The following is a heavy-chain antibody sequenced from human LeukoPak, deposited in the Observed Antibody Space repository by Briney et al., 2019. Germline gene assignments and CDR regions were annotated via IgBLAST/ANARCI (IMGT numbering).Heavy chain of an antibody. V-gene: IGHV4-61*01. CDR3: ARHSGAVTTIFGVVSPSFDY. CDR1: GGSVSSGSYY. CDR2: IYYSGST. J-gene: IGHJ4*02. D-gene: IGHD3-3*01. Sequence: PSETLSLTCTVSGGSVSSGSYYWRWIRQPPGKGLEWIGYIYYSGSTNYNPSLKSRVTISVDTSKNQFSLKLSSVTAADTAVYYCARHSGAVTTIFGVVSPSFDYWGQGTLVTVSS.